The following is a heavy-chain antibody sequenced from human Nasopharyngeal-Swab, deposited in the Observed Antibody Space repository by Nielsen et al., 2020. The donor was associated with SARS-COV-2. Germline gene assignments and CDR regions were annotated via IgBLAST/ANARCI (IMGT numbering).Heavy chain of an antibody. V-gene: IGHV1-3*01. CDR2: INAGNGNT. J-gene: IGHJ3*02. CDR1: GYTFTSYY. CDR3: ARDRITDPDAFDI. Sequence: ASVKVSCKASGYTFTSYYMHWVRQAPGQRLEWMGWINAGNGNTKYSQKFQGRVTITRDTSASTAYMELSSLRSEDTAVYYCARDRITDPDAFDIWGQGTMVTVSS.